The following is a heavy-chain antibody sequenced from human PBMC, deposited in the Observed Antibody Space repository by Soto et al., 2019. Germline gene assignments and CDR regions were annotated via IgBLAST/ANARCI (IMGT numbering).Heavy chain of an antibody. J-gene: IGHJ4*02. CDR1: SCYY. Sequence: SCYYMHWVRQAPGQGLEWMGWINPNSGGTNSAQKFQGRVTMTRDTSINTAYMELSRLRSDDTAVYFCAREGSGYVNWGQGTLVTVSS. V-gene: IGHV1-2*02. CDR2: INPNSGGT. CDR3: AREGSGYVN. D-gene: IGHD5-12*01.